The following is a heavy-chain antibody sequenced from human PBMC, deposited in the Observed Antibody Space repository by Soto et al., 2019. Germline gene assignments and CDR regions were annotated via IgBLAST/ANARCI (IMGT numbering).Heavy chain of an antibody. Sequence: QVQLVESGGGVVQPGRSLRLSCAASGFTFSSYGMHWVRQAPGKGLEWVAVIWYDGSNKYYADSVKGRFTISRDNSKNTLYLQMNSLRAEDTAVYYCARDAYYYDSSGYYYPGYFDYWGQGTLVTVSS. CDR3: ARDAYYYDSSGYYYPGYFDY. V-gene: IGHV3-33*01. CDR2: IWYDGSNK. J-gene: IGHJ4*02. CDR1: GFTFSSYG. D-gene: IGHD3-22*01.